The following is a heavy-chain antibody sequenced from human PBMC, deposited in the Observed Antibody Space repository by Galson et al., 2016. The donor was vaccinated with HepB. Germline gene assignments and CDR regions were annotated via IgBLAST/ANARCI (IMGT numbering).Heavy chain of an antibody. Sequence: SETLSLTCTVSGGSISSSSYYWGWIRQPPGKGLEWIGSIYYSGSTYYNPSLKSRVTMSMDKNKNELSLKMSSVTAADTAVYYCAREGSTRNYFDPWGQGTLVIVSS. CDR2: IYYSGST. CDR3: AREGSTRNYFDP. D-gene: IGHD1-7*01. CDR1: GGSISSSSYY. J-gene: IGHJ5*02. V-gene: IGHV4-39*07.